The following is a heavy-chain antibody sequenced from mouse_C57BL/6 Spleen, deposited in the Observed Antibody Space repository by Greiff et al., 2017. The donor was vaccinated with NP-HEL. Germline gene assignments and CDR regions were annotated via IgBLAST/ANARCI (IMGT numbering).Heavy chain of an antibody. CDR3: ARDGGSSYGYAMDY. J-gene: IGHJ4*01. CDR2: ISDGGSYT. Sequence: DVKLVESGGGLVKPGGSLKLSCAASGFTFSSYAMSWVRQTPEKRLEWVATISDGGSYTYYPDNVKGRFTISRDNAKNNLYLQMSHLKSEDTAMYYGARDGGSSYGYAMDYWGRGTSVTVSS. D-gene: IGHD1-1*01. V-gene: IGHV5-4*01. CDR1: GFTFSSYA.